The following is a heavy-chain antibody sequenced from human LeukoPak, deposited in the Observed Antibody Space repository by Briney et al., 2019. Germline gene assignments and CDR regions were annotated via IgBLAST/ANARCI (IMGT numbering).Heavy chain of an antibody. CDR1: GFTFSSYS. CDR2: ISSSSSYI. V-gene: IGHV3-21*01. J-gene: IGHJ4*02. Sequence: PGGSLRLSCAASGFTFSSYSMNWVRQAPGKGLEWVSSISSSSSYIYYADSVKGRFTISRDNAKNSLYLQMNSLRAEDTAVYYCARDPRWLQLYYFDYWGQGTLVTVSS. CDR3: ARDPRWLQLYYFDY. D-gene: IGHD5-24*01.